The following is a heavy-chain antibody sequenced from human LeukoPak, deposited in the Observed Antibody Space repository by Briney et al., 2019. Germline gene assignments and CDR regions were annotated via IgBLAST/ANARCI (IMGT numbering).Heavy chain of an antibody. V-gene: IGHV4-34*01. J-gene: IGHJ4*02. D-gene: IGHD6-13*01. CDR1: GGSFSGYY. CDR3: ARKSIVTAGRKPYDF. CDR2: IDHSGRT. Sequence: PSETLSLTCAVYGGSFSGYYWSWICQPPGKGLEWIGEIDHSGRTNSNASLKSRVTISVDMSKNQFSLRLSSVTAADTAVYYCARKSIVTAGRKPYDFWDQGTLVTVSP.